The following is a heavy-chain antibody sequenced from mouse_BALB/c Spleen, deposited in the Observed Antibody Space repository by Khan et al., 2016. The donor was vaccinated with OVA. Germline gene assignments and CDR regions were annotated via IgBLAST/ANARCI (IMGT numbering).Heavy chain of an antibody. CDR2: ISDGVSYI. CDR1: GFTFSDYY. D-gene: IGHD2-13*01. Sequence: EVELVESGGGLVKPGGSLKLSCAASGFTFSDYYMYWVRQTPDERLEWVATISDGVSYIYYPDHVKGRFTIYRDNAKNNTYLQMISLKSEDSAMYYCIRGYYGDPFAYWGHGTLVTVSA. V-gene: IGHV5-4*02. CDR3: IRGYYGDPFAY. J-gene: IGHJ3*01.